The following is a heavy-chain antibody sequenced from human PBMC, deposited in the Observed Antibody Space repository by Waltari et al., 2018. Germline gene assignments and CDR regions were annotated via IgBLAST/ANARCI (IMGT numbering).Heavy chain of an antibody. CDR1: GYSFTRYW. CDR3: ARQMGYSGYDSPNFDY. V-gene: IGHV5-51*01. J-gene: IGHJ4*02. Sequence: EVQLVQSGAEVKKPGESLKISCKGSGYSFTRYWIGWVRQMPGKGLEWMGIIYPGDSDTRYSPSFQGQVTISADKSISTAYLQWSSLKASDTAMYYCARQMGYSGYDSPNFDYWGQGTLVTVSS. CDR2: IYPGDSDT. D-gene: IGHD5-12*01.